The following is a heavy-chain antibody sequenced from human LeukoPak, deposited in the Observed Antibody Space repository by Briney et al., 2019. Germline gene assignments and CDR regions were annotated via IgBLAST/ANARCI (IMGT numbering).Heavy chain of an antibody. V-gene: IGHV4-39*01. D-gene: IGHD6-19*01. CDR3: ARQLSSAYIFDY. Sequence: SETLSLTCTVSGGSINSSNYYWGWIRQPPRKGLEWIGNIYYSGITYYNPSLKSRVTISVDTSKNQFSLKLNSVTAADTAVYYCARQLSSAYIFDYWGQGTLVTVSS. CDR1: GGSINSSNYY. J-gene: IGHJ4*02. CDR2: IYYSGIT.